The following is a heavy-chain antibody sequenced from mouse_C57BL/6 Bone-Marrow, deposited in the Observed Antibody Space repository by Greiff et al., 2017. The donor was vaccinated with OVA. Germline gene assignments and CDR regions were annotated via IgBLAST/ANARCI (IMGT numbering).Heavy chain of an antibody. V-gene: IGHV1-18*01. J-gene: IGHJ1*03. Sequence: EVQLQQSGPELVKPGASVKIPCKASGYTFTDYNMDWVKQSHGKSLEWIGDINPNNGGTIYNQKFKGKATLTVDKSSSTAYMELRSLTSADTAVYYCARITTVVATEWYFDVWGTGTTVTVSS. CDR2: INPNNGGT. D-gene: IGHD1-1*01. CDR1: GYTFTDYN. CDR3: ARITTVVATEWYFDV.